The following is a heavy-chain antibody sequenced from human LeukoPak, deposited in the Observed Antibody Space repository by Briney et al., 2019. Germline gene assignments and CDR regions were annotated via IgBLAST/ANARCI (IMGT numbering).Heavy chain of an antibody. D-gene: IGHD6-19*01. CDR2: IIPIFGTA. J-gene: IGHJ4*02. V-gene: IGHV1-69*13. CDR1: GGTFSSYA. Sequence: ASVNVSCKASGGTFSSYAISWVRQAPGQGLEWMGEIIPIFGTANYAQKFQGRVTITADESTSTAYMELSSLRSEDTAVYYCARDRLGSGWPDYWGQGTLVTVSS. CDR3: ARDRLGSGWPDY.